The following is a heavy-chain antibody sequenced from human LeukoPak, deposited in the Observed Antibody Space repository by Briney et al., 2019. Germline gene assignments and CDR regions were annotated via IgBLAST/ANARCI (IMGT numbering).Heavy chain of an antibody. CDR1: GYTFTSYG. J-gene: IGHJ4*02. Sequence: ASVKVSCKASGYTFTSYGSSWVRQAPGQGLEWMGWISAYNGNTNYAQKLQGRVTMTTDTSTSTAYMELRSLRSDDTAVYYCARIGYSYGKAHFDYWGQGTLVTVSS. CDR3: ARIGYSYGKAHFDY. CDR2: ISAYNGNT. D-gene: IGHD5-18*01. V-gene: IGHV1-18*01.